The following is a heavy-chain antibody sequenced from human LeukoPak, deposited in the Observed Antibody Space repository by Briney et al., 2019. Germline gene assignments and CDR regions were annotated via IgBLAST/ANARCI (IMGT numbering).Heavy chain of an antibody. CDR2: IYYSGST. CDR1: GGSISSSSYY. Sequence: SDTLSLTCTVSGGSISSSSYYWGWIRQPPGKGLEWIGSIYYSGSTYYNPSLKSRVTISVDTSKNQFSLKLSSVTAADTAVYYCARTADCSSTSCYRGYYYYYYMDVWGKGTTVTVSS. CDR3: ARTADCSSTSCYRGYYYYYYMDV. D-gene: IGHD2-2*01. V-gene: IGHV4-39*01. J-gene: IGHJ6*03.